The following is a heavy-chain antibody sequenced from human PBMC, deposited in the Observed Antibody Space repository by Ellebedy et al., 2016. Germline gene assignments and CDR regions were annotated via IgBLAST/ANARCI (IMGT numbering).Heavy chain of an antibody. D-gene: IGHD3-10*01. V-gene: IGHV4-34*01. CDR3: ARGLYGSGSQDY. J-gene: IGHJ4*02. Sequence: SRVTISVDTSKNQFSLKLTSVTAADTAVYYCARGLYGSGSQDYWGQGTLVTVSS.